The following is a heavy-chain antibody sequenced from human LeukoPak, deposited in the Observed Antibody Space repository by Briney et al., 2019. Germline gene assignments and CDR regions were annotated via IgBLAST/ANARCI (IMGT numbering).Heavy chain of an antibody. V-gene: IGHV1-69*01. CDR3: AGEGIAAAGIGYYYYGMDV. Sequence: GSSVKVSCKASGGTFSSYAISWVRQAPGQGLEWMGGIIRIFGTANYAQKFQGRVTITADESTSTAYMELSSLRSEDTAVYYCAGEGIAAAGIGYYYYGMDVWGQGTTATVSS. D-gene: IGHD6-13*01. J-gene: IGHJ6*02. CDR1: GGTFSSYA. CDR2: IIRIFGTA.